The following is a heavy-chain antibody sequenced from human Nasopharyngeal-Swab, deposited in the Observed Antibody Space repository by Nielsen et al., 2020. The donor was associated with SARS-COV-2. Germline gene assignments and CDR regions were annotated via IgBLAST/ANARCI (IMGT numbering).Heavy chain of an antibody. D-gene: IGHD3-22*01. J-gene: IGHJ4*02. CDR1: GGSISSSSYY. CDR2: IYYSGST. CDR3: ARRNYYDSSGYTY. V-gene: IGHV4-39*01. Sequence: GSLRLSCTVSGGSISSSSYYWGWIRQPPGKGLEWIGSIYYSGSTYYNPSLKSRVTISVDTSKNQFSLKLSSVTAADTAVYYCARRNYYDSSGYTYWGQGTLVTVSS.